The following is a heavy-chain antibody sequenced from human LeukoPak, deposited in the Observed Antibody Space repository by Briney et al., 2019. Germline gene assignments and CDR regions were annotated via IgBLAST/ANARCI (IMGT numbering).Heavy chain of an antibody. Sequence: GGSLRLSCAASGFTFSSYWMHWVRQAPGKGLVWVSRVKSDGSTRYADPVKGRFTVSRDNAKNTVSLQMNSLRAEDTGVYYCARAPSEIGGYYPEYFRHWGQGTLVIVSS. CDR1: GFTFSSYW. J-gene: IGHJ1*01. CDR3: ARAPSEIGGYYPEYFRH. D-gene: IGHD3-22*01. CDR2: VKSDGST. V-gene: IGHV3-74*01.